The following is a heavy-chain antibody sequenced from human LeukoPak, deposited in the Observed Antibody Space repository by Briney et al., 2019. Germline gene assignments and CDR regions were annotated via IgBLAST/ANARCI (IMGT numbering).Heavy chain of an antibody. CDR1: GFAVNRDY. V-gene: IGHV3-53*01. J-gene: IGHJ4*02. CDR3: TRGSPTVSAGYN. Sequence: PGGSLRLSCAASGFAVNRDYMSWVRQSPGKGLEWVSVVYNDGRTFYADSVRGRFTISRDDSKNTVFLQMNRLRPEDTAIYFCTRGSPTVSAGYNWGRGTVVIVSS. CDR2: VYNDGRT. D-gene: IGHD1-1*01.